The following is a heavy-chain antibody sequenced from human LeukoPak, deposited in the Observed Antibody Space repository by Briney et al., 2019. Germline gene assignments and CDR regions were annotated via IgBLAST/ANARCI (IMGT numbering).Heavy chain of an antibody. Sequence: GGSLRLSCAASGFTFRKYAMSWVRQAPGKGLEWVSGISGSGGSTYYADSVKGRFTISRDNSKSILSLQMNSLIAEDTAIYYCATYRQVLLPFESWGQGTLVTVSS. CDR2: ISGSGGST. D-gene: IGHD5-18*01. V-gene: IGHV3-23*01. J-gene: IGHJ4*02. CDR1: GFTFRKYA. CDR3: ATYRQVLLPFES.